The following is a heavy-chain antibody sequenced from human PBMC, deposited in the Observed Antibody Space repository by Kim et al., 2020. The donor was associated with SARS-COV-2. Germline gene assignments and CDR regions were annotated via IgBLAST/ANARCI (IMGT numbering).Heavy chain of an antibody. CDR1: GFTFSSYS. V-gene: IGHV3-21*01. D-gene: IGHD3-10*01. CDR3: ARDQYYYGSGSPAFDY. J-gene: IGHJ4*02. CDR2: ISSSSSYI. Sequence: GGSLRLSCAASGFTFSSYSMNWVRQAPGKGLEWVSSISSSSSYIYYADSVKGRFTISRDNAKNSLYLQMNSLRAEDTAVYYCARDQYYYGSGSPAFDYWGQGTLVTVSS.